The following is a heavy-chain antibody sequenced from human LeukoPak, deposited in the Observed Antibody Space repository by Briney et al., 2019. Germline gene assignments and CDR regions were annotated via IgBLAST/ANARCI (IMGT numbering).Heavy chain of an antibody. V-gene: IGHV3-21*01. D-gene: IGHD1-26*01. J-gene: IGHJ4*02. CDR2: ISSSSSYI. CDR1: GFTFSSYS. CDR3: ASEVGATLSWYYFDY. Sequence: GGSLRLSCAASGFTFSSYSMNWVRQAPGKGLEWVSSISSSSSYIYYADSVKGRFTISRDNSKNTLYLQMNSLRAEDTAVYYCASEVGATLSWYYFDYWGQGTLVTVSS.